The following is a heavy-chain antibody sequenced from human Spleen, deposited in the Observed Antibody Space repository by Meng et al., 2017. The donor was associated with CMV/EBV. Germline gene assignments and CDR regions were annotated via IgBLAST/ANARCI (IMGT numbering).Heavy chain of an antibody. CDR1: GFTFDDYA. V-gene: IGHV3-9*01. D-gene: IGHD3-3*01. CDR2: ISWNSGSI. Sequence: GGSLRLSCAASGFTFDDYAMHWVRQAPGKGLEWVSGISWNSGSIGYADSVKGRFTISRDNAKNSLYLQMNSLRGEDTAVYYCAKEGVYDFWSDSYYAMDVWGQGTTVTVSS. CDR3: AKEGVYDFWSDSYYAMDV. J-gene: IGHJ6*02.